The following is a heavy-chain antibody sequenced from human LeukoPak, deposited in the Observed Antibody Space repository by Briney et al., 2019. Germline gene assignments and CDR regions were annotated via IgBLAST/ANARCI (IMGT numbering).Heavy chain of an antibody. Sequence: GGSLRLSCAASGFTFSSYAMSWVRQAPGKGLEWASAISGSGGSTYYADSVKGRFTISRDNSKNTLYLQMNSLRAEDTAVYYCAKEENSSWYYYYYGMDVWGQGTTVTVSS. CDR1: GFTFSSYA. J-gene: IGHJ6*02. V-gene: IGHV3-23*01. D-gene: IGHD6-13*01. CDR3: AKEENSSWYYYYYGMDV. CDR2: ISGSGGST.